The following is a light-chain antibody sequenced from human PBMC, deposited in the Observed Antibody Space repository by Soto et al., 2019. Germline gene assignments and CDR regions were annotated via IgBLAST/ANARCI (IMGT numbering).Light chain of an antibody. V-gene: IGLV1-44*01. J-gene: IGLJ1*01. CDR3: AAWDDSLNGLYV. CDR1: SSNIGSNA. CDR2: GNN. Sequence: QSVLTQPPSASGTPGQRVTISYSGSSSNIGSNAVNWYQQLPGTAPRLLIYGNNQRPSGVPDRFSGSKSGASASLAISGLQPEDEADYYCAAWDDSLNGLYVFGTGTKLTVL.